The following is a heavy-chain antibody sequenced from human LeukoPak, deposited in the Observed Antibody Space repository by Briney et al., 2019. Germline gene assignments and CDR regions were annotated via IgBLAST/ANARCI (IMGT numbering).Heavy chain of an antibody. CDR2: IWYDGGNK. J-gene: IGHJ4*02. D-gene: IGHD2-15*01. CDR1: GFTFSYYW. Sequence: GGSLRLSCAASGFTFSYYWMNWVRQAPGKGLEWVAVIWYDGGNKYYADSVKGRFTISRDNSKNTLYLQMNSLRAEDTAVYYCATDRATQYFDYWGQGTLVSVSS. V-gene: IGHV3-33*08. CDR3: ATDRATQYFDY.